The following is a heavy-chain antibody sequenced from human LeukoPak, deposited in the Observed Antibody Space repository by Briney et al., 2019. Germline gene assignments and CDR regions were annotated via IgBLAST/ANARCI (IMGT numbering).Heavy chain of an antibody. CDR1: GGSFSGYY. CDR3: ARAVYSSSWNYYFDY. D-gene: IGHD6-13*01. CDR2: INHSGST. J-gene: IGHJ4*02. Sequence: SETLSLTCAVYGGSFSGYYWSWLRQPPGKGLEWIGEINHSGSTNYNPSLKSRVTISVDTSKNQFSLKLSSVTAADTAVYYCARAVYSSSWNYYFDYWGQGTLVTVSS. V-gene: IGHV4-34*01.